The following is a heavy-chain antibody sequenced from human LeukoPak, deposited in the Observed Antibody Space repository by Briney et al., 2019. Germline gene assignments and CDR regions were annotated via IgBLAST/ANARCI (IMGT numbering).Heavy chain of an antibody. CDR1: GGTFSSYA. Sequence: SVKVSCKASGGTFSSYAISWVRQAPGQGLEWMGGIIPIFGTANYAQKFQGRVTITADKSMSTAYMELSSLRSEDTAVYYCARDKSDSGYDWVLDYWGQGTLVTVSS. J-gene: IGHJ4*02. CDR2: IIPIFGTA. V-gene: IGHV1-69*06. D-gene: IGHD5-12*01. CDR3: ARDKSDSGYDWVLDY.